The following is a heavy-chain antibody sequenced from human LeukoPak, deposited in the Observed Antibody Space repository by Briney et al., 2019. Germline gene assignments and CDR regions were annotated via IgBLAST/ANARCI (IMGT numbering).Heavy chain of an antibody. CDR3: ARGVVPAAVWFDP. Sequence: SETLSLTCAAYGGSFSGYYWSWIRQPPGKGLEWIGEINHSGSTNYNPSLKSRVTISVDTSKNQFSLKLSSVTAADTAVYYCARGVVPAAVWFDPWGQGTLVTVSS. CDR1: GGSFSGYY. CDR2: INHSGST. D-gene: IGHD2-2*01. J-gene: IGHJ5*02. V-gene: IGHV4-34*01.